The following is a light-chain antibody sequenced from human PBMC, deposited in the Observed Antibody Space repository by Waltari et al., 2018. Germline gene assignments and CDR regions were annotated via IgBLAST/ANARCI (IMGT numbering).Light chain of an antibody. CDR1: SSNIGSNT. CDR2: SNM. Sequence: QSVLTQPPSASGTPGQRVTISCSGSSSNIGSNTVNWYQQFPGAAPKLLMYSNMQRPSGVPDRFSGSKSGTSASLAISGLQSEDEADYYCATWDDSLNGYVLGTGTKVTVL. CDR3: ATWDDSLNGYV. V-gene: IGLV1-44*01. J-gene: IGLJ1*01.